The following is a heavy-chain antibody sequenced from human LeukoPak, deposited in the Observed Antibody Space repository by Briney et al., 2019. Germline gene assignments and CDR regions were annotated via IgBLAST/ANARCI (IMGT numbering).Heavy chain of an antibody. CDR1: GFTFSSYS. CDR2: ISSSSSYI. CDR3: ARDGDYDILTGYYSHFDY. J-gene: IGHJ4*02. Sequence: GRSLRLSCAASGFTFSSYSMNWVRQAPGKGLEWVSSISSSSSYIYYADSVKGRFTISRDNAKNSLYLQMNSLRAEDTAVYYCARDGDYDILTGYYSHFDYWGQGTLVTVSS. V-gene: IGHV3-21*01. D-gene: IGHD3-9*01.